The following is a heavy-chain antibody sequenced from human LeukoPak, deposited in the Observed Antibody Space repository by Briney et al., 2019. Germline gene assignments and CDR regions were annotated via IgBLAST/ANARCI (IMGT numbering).Heavy chain of an antibody. CDR1: GGSISSGTYY. Sequence: SQTLSLTCTVSGGSISSGTYYWSWIRQPAGKGLEWIGRIYTSGSTKYNPSLKSRVTISVDTSKNQFSLKLSSVTAADTAMYYCARGRGYSYPGDFDYWGQGTLVTVSS. CDR3: ARGRGYSYPGDFDY. J-gene: IGHJ4*02. D-gene: IGHD5-18*01. CDR2: IYTSGST. V-gene: IGHV4-61*02.